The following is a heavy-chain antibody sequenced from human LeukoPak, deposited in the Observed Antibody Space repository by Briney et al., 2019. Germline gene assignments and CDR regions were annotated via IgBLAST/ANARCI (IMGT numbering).Heavy chain of an antibody. CDR3: ARPYYDSSEAAFDI. CDR2: INPNSGGT. CDR1: GYTFTGYY. D-gene: IGHD3-22*01. Sequence: ASVKVSCKASGYTFTGYYMHWVRQAPGQGLEWMGRINPNSGGTNYAQKFQGRVTMTRDTSISTAYMELSRLRSDDTAVYYCARPYYDSSEAAFDIWGQGTMVTVSS. J-gene: IGHJ3*02. V-gene: IGHV1-2*06.